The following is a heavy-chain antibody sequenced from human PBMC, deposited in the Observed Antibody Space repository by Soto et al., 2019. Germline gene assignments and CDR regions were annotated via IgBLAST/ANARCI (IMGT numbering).Heavy chain of an antibody. J-gene: IGHJ3*01. CDR2: ILVGGST. CDR3: AKATATSGGAFEV. CDR1: GFICSSYD. D-gene: IGHD1-1*01. V-gene: IGHV3-23*01. Sequence: PGGSLRLSCAVSGFICSSYDMSWVRQAPGKGLEWVSTILVGGSTHYEDSVKGRFTISRDTSKSTVYLQMNSLTAGDTAFSYCAKATATSGGAFEVCGQGTMVTVSS.